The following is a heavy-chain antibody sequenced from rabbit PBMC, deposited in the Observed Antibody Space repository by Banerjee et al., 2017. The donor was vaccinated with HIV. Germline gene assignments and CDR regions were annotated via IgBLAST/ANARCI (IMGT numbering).Heavy chain of an antibody. CDR3: ARDIYAGDIGYGYGFNL. Sequence: QEQLKESGGGLVQPGGSLALTCKASGFSFSSGLPMVWVRQAPGEGLEWIASVDTGDGTTYYSNWAKGRFTISTTSSTTVTLQMTSLTAADTATYFCARDIYAGDIGYGYGFNLWGPGTLVTVS. CDR1: GFSFSSGLP. V-gene: IGHV1S45*01. J-gene: IGHJ4*01. D-gene: IGHD6-1*01. CDR2: VDTGDGTT.